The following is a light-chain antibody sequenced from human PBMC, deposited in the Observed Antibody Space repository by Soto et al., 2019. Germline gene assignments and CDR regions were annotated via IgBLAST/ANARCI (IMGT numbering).Light chain of an antibody. CDR2: DAS. V-gene: IGKV1-39*01. CDR1: QSISTS. J-gene: IGKJ2*01. CDR3: QQSYSTPRYT. Sequence: DIQMTQSPSSLSASVGDRVTITCRASQSISTSLNWYQQKPGKAPKFLIYDASGLQSGVPSRFSGSGSGTDFTLTISSLQPEDFATYYCQQSYSTPRYTFGQGTKLEIK.